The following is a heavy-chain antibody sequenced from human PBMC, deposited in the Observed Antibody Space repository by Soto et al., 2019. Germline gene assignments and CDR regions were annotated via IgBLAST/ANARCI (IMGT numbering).Heavy chain of an antibody. J-gene: IGHJ6*02. CDR3: ARDPHPARCSGGSCSFTPTYGMDV. CDR1: GFTFSSYG. V-gene: IGHV3-33*01. CDR2: IWYDGSNK. D-gene: IGHD2-15*01. Sequence: QVQLVESGGGVVQPGRSLRLSCAASGFTFSSYGMYWVRQAPGQGLEWVAVIWYDGSNKYYADSVKCRFTISRDNSKNTLYQQMNKQRAEDTAVYYCARDPHPARCSGGSCSFTPTYGMDVWCQGPTVNVSS.